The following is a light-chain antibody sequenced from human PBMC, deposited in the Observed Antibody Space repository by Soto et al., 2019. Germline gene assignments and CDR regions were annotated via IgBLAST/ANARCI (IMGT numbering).Light chain of an antibody. V-gene: IGKV3-15*01. J-gene: IGKJ1*01. CDR2: GAS. CDR1: QSVSSN. CDR3: QQSNNWPPWT. Sequence: EIVMTQSPATLSVSPGERATLSCRASQSVSSNLAWYQQRPGQAPRLLIYGASTRATGIPARFSGSGSGTELTLTISRLQSEDFAVSYCQQSNNWPPWTFGQGTTVEIK.